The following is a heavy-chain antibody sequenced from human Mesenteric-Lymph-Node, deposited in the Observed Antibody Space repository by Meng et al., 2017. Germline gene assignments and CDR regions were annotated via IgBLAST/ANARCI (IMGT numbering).Heavy chain of an antibody. J-gene: IGHJ5*01. CDR1: GYTFTSHA. V-gene: IGHV7-4-1*02. D-gene: IGHD5-12*01. CDR3: ARGGWLRIGPLADS. Sequence: VRLVQSESELKNPGASVKVSCKASGYTFTSHAMNWVRQAPGQGLEWMGWINTKTGNPTYAQGFTGRFVFSLDTSINTAYLHIRTLKSDDTAVYYCARGGWLRIGPLADSWGQGTLVTVSS. CDR2: INTKTGNP.